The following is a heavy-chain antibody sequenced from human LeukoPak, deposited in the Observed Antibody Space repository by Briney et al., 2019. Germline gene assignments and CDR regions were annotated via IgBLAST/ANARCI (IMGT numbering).Heavy chain of an antibody. D-gene: IGHD3-10*01. V-gene: IGHV3-7*01. Sequence: PGGSLRLSCAASGFTFSSYWMSWVRQSPGKGLEWVANIKPDGSEKYYMDSVKGRFTISRDNARNALFLEMNSLRAEDTAVYYCARERMYSGSGSTFPYYDYWGQGTLVIVSS. CDR1: GFTFSSYW. CDR3: ARERMYSGSGSTFPYYDY. J-gene: IGHJ4*02. CDR2: IKPDGSEK.